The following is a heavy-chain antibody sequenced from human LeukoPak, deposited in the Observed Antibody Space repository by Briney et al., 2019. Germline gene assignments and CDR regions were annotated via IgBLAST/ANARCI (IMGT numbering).Heavy chain of an antibody. V-gene: IGHV4-59*01. J-gene: IGHJ4*02. CDR2: IYYGGST. CDR1: GGSISSYY. D-gene: IGHD4-17*01. CDR3: ARETVTQRNFDY. Sequence: SETLSLSCTVSGGSISSYYWSWIRQPPGKGLEWIGYIYYGGSTNYNPSLKSRVTISVDTSKNQFSLKLSSVTAADTAVYYCARETVTQRNFDYWGQGTLVTVSS.